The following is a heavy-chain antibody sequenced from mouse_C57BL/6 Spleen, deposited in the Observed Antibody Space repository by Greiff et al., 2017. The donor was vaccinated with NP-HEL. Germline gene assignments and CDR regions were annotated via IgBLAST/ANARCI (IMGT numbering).Heavy chain of an antibody. D-gene: IGHD2-5*01. J-gene: IGHJ2*01. V-gene: IGHV3-6*01. CDR3: ARKSNYHYFDY. CDR2: ISYDGSN. CDR1: GYSITSGYY. Sequence: ESGPGLVKPSQSLSLTCSVTGYSITSGYYWNWIRQFPGNKLEWMGYISYDGSNNYNPSLKNRISITRDTSKNQFFLKFNSVTTEDTATYYWARKSNYHYFDYWGQGTTLTVSS.